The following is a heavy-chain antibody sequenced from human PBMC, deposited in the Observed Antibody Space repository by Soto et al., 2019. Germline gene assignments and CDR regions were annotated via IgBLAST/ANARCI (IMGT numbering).Heavy chain of an antibody. CDR2: IFANGHT. CDR1: GGSISEKY. D-gene: IGHD6-13*01. Sequence: SETLSLTCIVSGGSISEKYWNWVRQPPGKGLEWIGLIFANGHTDYNPSLKSRVTMSVDASKNQFSPRLTSMTAADTAVYYCVASLAASGLNWLDPWGRGTLVTVSS. J-gene: IGHJ5*02. V-gene: IGHV4-4*07. CDR3: VASLAASGLNWLDP.